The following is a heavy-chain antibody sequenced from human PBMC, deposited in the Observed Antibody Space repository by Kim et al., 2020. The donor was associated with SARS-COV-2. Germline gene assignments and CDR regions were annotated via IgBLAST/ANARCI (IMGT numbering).Heavy chain of an antibody. D-gene: IGHD6-19*01. V-gene: IGHV1-24*01. CDR2: FDPEDGET. CDR3: ATAFSMIAVAGRRHYYYYYGMDV. Sequence: ASVKVSCKVSGYTLTELSMHWVRQAPGKGLEWMGGFDPEDGETIYAQKFQGRVTMTEDTSTDTAYMELSSLRSEDTAVYYCATAFSMIAVAGRRHYYYYYGMDVWGQGTTVTVSS. CDR1: GYTLTELS. J-gene: IGHJ6*02.